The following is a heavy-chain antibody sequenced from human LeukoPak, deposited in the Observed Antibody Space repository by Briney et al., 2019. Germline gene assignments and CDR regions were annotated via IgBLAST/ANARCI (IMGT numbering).Heavy chain of an antibody. CDR2: INAGNGNT. CDR1: GYTFTSYA. D-gene: IGHD6-19*01. Sequence: ASVKVSCKASGYTFTSYAMHWVRQAPGQRLEWMGWINAGNGNTKYSQKFQGRVTITRDTSASAAYMELSSLRSEDTAVYYCAREGGGWYFSREGAFDYWGQGTLVTVSS. V-gene: IGHV1-3*01. J-gene: IGHJ4*02. CDR3: AREGGGWYFSREGAFDY.